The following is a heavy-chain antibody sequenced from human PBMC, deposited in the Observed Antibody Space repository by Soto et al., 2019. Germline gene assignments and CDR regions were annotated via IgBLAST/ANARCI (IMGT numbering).Heavy chain of an antibody. Sequence: EVQLVESGGGLVQPGGSLRLSCAASGFTFSSYEMNWVRQASGKRLEWASYISSSGSTIYYADSEKGRFTISRDNAKNSLYLQMNSLRAEDTAVYYCARKVPRYYYGMDVWGQGTTVTVSS. V-gene: IGHV3-48*03. CDR1: GFTFSSYE. CDR2: ISSSGSTI. J-gene: IGHJ6*02. CDR3: ARKVPRYYYGMDV.